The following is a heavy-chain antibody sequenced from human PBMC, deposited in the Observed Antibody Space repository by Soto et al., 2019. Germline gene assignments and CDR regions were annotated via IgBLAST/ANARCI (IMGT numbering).Heavy chain of an antibody. CDR2: IIPIFGTA. CDR1: GGTFSSYA. J-gene: IGHJ5*02. Sequence: SVKVSCKASGGTFSSYAISWVRQAPGQGLEWMGGIIPIFGTANYAQKFQGRVTVTADKSTSTADMERSSLRSEDTAVYYCARGGPGLTTITIFGVVNNNWFAPWGQGTLVTVSS. D-gene: IGHD3-3*01. CDR3: ARGGPGLTTITIFGVVNNNWFAP. V-gene: IGHV1-69*06.